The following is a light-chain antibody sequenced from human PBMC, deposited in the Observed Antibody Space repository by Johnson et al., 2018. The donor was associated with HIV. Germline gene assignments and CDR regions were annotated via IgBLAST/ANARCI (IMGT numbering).Light chain of an antibody. CDR3: GTWDTSLGTEF. CDR1: RSNVGDNF. V-gene: IGLV1-51*02. Sequence: QSVLTQPPSVSAAPGQKVTISCSGSRSNVGDNFVSWYQQLPGTAPKLLIYENNKRPSGIPDRFSGSKSGTSATLDITGLQTGDEADYYCGTWDTSLGTEFFGTGTKVTVL. CDR2: ENN. J-gene: IGLJ1*01.